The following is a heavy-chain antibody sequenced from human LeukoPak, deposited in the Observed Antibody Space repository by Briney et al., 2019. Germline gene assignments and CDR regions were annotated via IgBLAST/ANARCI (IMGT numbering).Heavy chain of an antibody. Sequence: GGSLRLSCATSGFSFSDNYMSWIRQAPGKGLQWLSYISGDGYDINYADSVKGRFTVARDNAKNALYLQMNSLTTEDTAVYYCAKVDLTSGWYEISNWYSDVWGRGSLVTVSS. CDR2: ISGDGYDI. V-gene: IGHV3-11*04. J-gene: IGHJ2*01. CDR3: AKVDLTSGWYEISNWYSDV. CDR1: GFSFSDNY. D-gene: IGHD6-19*01.